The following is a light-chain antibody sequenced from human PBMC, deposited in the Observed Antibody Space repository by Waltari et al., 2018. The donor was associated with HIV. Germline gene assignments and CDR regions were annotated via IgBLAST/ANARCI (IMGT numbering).Light chain of an antibody. J-gene: IGLJ3*02. CDR1: ALPKKY. CDR3: YSTDSSGNHRGV. Sequence: SYELTKPPPVSVSPGQTARITCSGDALPKKYAYWYQQKSGQAPVLVIYEDSKRPSGIPGRFSGSSSGTMATLTISGAQVEDEADYYCYSTDSSGNHRGVFGGGTKLTVL. V-gene: IGLV3-10*01. CDR2: EDS.